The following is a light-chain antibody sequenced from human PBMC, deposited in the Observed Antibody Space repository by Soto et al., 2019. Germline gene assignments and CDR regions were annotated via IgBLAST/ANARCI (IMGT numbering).Light chain of an antibody. V-gene: IGLV1-40*01. J-gene: IGLJ2*01. CDR3: QSYDSSLSGVV. Sequence: QSVLTQPPSVSGAPGQRVTISCTGSSSNIGAGYDVHWYQQLPGTAPKLLIYGNSNRPSGVPDRFSGSKSGTSASLAITGLQAEDEADYYCQSYDSSLSGVVFGAGTQLIVL. CDR2: GNS. CDR1: SSNIGAGYD.